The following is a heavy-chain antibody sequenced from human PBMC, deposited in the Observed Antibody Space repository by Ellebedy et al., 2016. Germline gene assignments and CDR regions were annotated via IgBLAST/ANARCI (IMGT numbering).Heavy chain of an antibody. J-gene: IGHJ1*01. Sequence: GGSLRLXXAASGFTFSSYGMHWVRQAPGKGLEWVAVIWYDGSNKYYADSVKGRFTISRDNAKNSLYLQMNSLRAEDTALYYCAKGGSYWLTEYFQPWGQGTPVTVSS. D-gene: IGHD1-26*01. CDR3: AKGGSYWLTEYFQP. CDR2: IWYDGSNK. CDR1: GFTFSSYG. V-gene: IGHV3-33*03.